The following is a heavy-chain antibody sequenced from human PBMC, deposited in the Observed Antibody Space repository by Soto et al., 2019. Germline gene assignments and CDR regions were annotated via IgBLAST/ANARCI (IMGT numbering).Heavy chain of an antibody. CDR1: GYTFTSYA. Sequence: GASVKVSCKASGYTFTSYAMHWVRQAPGQRLEWMGWINAGNGNTKYSQKFQGRVTITRDTSASTAYMEPSSLRSEDTAVYYCARGGSDPGVDCSGGSCYSGAFDIWGQGTMVTVSS. V-gene: IGHV1-3*01. D-gene: IGHD2-15*01. CDR2: INAGNGNT. CDR3: ARGGSDPGVDCSGGSCYSGAFDI. J-gene: IGHJ3*02.